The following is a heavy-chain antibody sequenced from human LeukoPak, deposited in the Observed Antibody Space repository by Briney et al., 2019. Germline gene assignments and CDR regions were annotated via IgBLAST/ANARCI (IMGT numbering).Heavy chain of an antibody. D-gene: IGHD4-23*01. CDR3: ARGWLAETTVVTPYNY. Sequence: EASVKVSCKASGGTFSSYDISWVRQAPGQGLEWMGGITPMLGTPNYAQKFQGRVTITADESTSTVYMELSSLRSEDTAVYYCARGWLAETTVVTPYNYWGQGTLVAVSS. J-gene: IGHJ4*02. V-gene: IGHV1-69*01. CDR1: GGTFSSYD. CDR2: ITPMLGTP.